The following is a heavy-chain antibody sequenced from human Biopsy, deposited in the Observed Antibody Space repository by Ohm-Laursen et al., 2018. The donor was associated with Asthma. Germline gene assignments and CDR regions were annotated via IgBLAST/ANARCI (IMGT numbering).Heavy chain of an antibody. CDR2: LNAGNGNT. CDR1: GYTFINYA. D-gene: IGHD3-9*01. CDR3: ARTYYDCVTGQVNDAFAM. V-gene: IGHV1-3*01. Sequence: GPSVTPSCKASGYTFINYAIHWVRQAPGHRLEWMGWLNAGNGNTKYSQKFQGRVTISRDTSASTAYMDLSSLRSEDTAVYYCARTYYDCVTGQVNDAFAMWGQGTMVTVSS. J-gene: IGHJ3*02.